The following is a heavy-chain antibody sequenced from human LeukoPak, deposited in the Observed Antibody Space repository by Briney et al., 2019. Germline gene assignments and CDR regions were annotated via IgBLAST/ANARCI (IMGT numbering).Heavy chain of an antibody. CDR2: IDWDDDK. CDR1: GFSLSSRGMS. V-gene: IGHV2-70*17. CDR3: ARTLLNWGLYFDH. Sequence: ESGPTLLNPTPTLILTCTFSGFSLSSRGMSVSWIRQPHRMAAARLAAIDWDDDKIYSNSLNTRLTISKDTSKNQVVLTVTNMDPADTATFYCARTLLNWGLYFDHWGQGVLVTVSS. J-gene: IGHJ4*02. D-gene: IGHD7-27*01.